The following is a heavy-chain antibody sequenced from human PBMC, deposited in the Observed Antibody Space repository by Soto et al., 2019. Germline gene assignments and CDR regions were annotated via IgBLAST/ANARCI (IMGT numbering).Heavy chain of an antibody. CDR1: GYTFTGYY. V-gene: IGHV1-2*04. Sequence: ASVKVSCKASGYTFTGYYMHWVRQAPGQGLEWMGWINPNSGGTNYAQKFQGWVTMTRDTSISTAYMELSRLRSDDTAVYYCARSNKPIVVVVAATYAFGIWGQGTMVTVSS. D-gene: IGHD2-15*01. CDR3: ARSNKPIVVVVAATYAFGI. J-gene: IGHJ3*02. CDR2: INPNSGGT.